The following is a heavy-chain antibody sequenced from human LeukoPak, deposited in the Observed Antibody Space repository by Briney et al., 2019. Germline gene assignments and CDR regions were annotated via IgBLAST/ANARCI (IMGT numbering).Heavy chain of an antibody. V-gene: IGHV3-9*01. D-gene: IGHD3-3*01. CDR2: ISWNSGSI. J-gene: IGHJ3*01. Sequence: PGGSLRLSCAASGFTFSSYGMHWVRQAPGKGLEWVSGISWNSGSIGYADSVKGRFTISRDNAKNSLYLQMNSLRAEDTALYYCAKDKGSRITIFGVASWGQGTMVTVSS. CDR1: GFTFSSYG. CDR3: AKDKGSRITIFGVAS.